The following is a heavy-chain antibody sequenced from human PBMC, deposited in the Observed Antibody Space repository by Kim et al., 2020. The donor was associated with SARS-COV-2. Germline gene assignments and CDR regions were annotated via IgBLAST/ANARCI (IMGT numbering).Heavy chain of an antibody. Sequence: SETLSLTCTVSGGSISSYYWSWIRQPPGKGLEWIGYIYYSGSTNYNPSLKSRVTISVDTSKNQFSLKLSSVTAADTAVYYCARDPTGWLRLTAYWYFDL. V-gene: IGHV4-59*01. D-gene: IGHD5-12*01. CDR2: IYYSGST. J-gene: IGHJ2*01. CDR3: ARDPTGWLRLTAYWYFDL. CDR1: GGSISSYY.